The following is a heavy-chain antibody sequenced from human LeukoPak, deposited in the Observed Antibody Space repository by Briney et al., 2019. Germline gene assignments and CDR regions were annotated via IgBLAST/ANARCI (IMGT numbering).Heavy chain of an antibody. Sequence: SETLSLTCTVSGYSISSGYYWGWIRQPPGKGLEWIGSIYHSGSTYYNPSLKSRVTISVDTSKNQFSLKLSSVTAADTAMYYCAKSGGYGLIDYWGQGTRVTVSS. J-gene: IGHJ4*02. D-gene: IGHD1-26*01. CDR2: IYHSGST. V-gene: IGHV4-38-2*02. CDR1: GYSISSGYY. CDR3: AKSGGYGLIDY.